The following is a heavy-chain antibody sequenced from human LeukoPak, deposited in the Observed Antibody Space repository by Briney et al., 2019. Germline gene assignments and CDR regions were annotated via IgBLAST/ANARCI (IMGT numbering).Heavy chain of an antibody. D-gene: IGHD4-23*01. V-gene: IGHV3-64*01. CDR3: ARGPPGFGYGGNSPFDY. J-gene: IGHJ4*02. Sequence: GGSLRLSCAASGFTFSSYSMNWVRQAPGKGLEYVSAISSNGGSTYYANSVKGRFTISKDNSKNTLYLQMGSLRAEDMAVYYCARGPPGFGYGGNSPFDYWGQGTLVTVSS. CDR1: GFTFSSYS. CDR2: ISSNGGST.